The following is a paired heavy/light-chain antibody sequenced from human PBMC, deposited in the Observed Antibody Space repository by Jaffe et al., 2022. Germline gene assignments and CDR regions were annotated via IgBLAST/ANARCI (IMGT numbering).Heavy chain of an antibody. CDR1: GFTFSSYA. CDR3: AKYLGSCSGGSCPRWFDP. Sequence: EVQLLESGGGLVQPGGSLRLSCAASGFTFSSYAMSWVRQAPGKGLEWVSTISGSGGSTYYADSVKGRFTISRDNSKNTLYLQMNSLRAEDTAVYYCAKYLGSCSGGSCPRWFDPWGQGTLVTVSS. V-gene: IGHV3-23*01. CDR2: ISGSGGST. D-gene: IGHD2-15*01. J-gene: IGHJ5*02.
Light chain of an antibody. Sequence: DIQMTQSPSSVSASVGDRVTITCRASQGISNWLAWYQQKPGKAPKLLIYAASSLQSGVPSRFSGSGSGTDFTLTISSLQPEDFATYYCQQANSFPLTFGGGTKVEIK. V-gene: IGKV1-12*01. CDR2: AAS. CDR1: QGISNW. J-gene: IGKJ4*01. CDR3: QQANSFPLT.